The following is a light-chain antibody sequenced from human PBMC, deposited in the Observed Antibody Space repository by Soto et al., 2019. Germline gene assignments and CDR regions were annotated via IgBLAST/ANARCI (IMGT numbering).Light chain of an antibody. Sequence: QSVLTQPPSVSGAPGQRVTISCTGSSSNIGAGYAVHWYQQFPGTAPKPLIYGNSNRPSGVPDRFSGSKSGTSASLAITGLQAENEADYYCQSYDSSLSGVFGSGTNFAVL. CDR2: GNS. V-gene: IGLV1-40*01. CDR1: SSNIGAGYA. J-gene: IGLJ1*01. CDR3: QSYDSSLSGV.